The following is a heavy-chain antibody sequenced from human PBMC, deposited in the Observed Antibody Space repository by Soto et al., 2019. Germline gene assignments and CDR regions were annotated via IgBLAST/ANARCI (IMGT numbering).Heavy chain of an antibody. Sequence: QLQLQESGPGLVKPSETLSLTCTVSGGSISSISYYWGWIRQPPGKGLAWIGSIYYSGSTYYNPSLKSRVTISVDTSKNKFSLKLSSVSAADPAVYYCARHGLLWFGELDAFDIWGQGTMVPVSS. J-gene: IGHJ3*02. CDR2: IYYSGST. D-gene: IGHD3-10*01. V-gene: IGHV4-39*01. CDR1: GGSISSISYY. CDR3: ARHGLLWFGELDAFDI.